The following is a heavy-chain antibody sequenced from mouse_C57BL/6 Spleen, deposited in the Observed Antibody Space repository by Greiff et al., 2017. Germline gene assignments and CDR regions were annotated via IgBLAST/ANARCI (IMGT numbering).Heavy chain of an antibody. Sequence: QVQLKESGAELMKPGASVKLSCKATGYTFTGYWIEWVKQRPGHGLEWIGEILPGSGSTNYNEKFKGKATFTADTSSNTAYMQLSSLTTEDSAIYYCARPPYYYGSSFAWFAYWGQGTLVTVSA. D-gene: IGHD1-1*01. CDR1: GYTFTGYW. J-gene: IGHJ3*01. V-gene: IGHV1-9*01. CDR2: ILPGSGST. CDR3: ARPPYYYGSSFAWFAY.